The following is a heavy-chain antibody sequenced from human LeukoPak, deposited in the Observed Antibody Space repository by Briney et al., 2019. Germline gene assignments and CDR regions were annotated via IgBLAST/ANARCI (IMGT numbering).Heavy chain of an antibody. J-gene: IGHJ4*02. CDR2: ISGSGGST. CDR3: AKRGVLRYFDWLPLDY. D-gene: IGHD3-9*01. Sequence: GGSLRLSCAASGFTFSSYGMSWVRQAPGKGLEWVSAISGSGGSTYYADSVKGRFTISRDNSKNTLYLQMNSLRAEDTAVYYCAKRGVLRYFDWLPLDYWGQGTLVTVSS. V-gene: IGHV3-23*01. CDR1: GFTFSSYG.